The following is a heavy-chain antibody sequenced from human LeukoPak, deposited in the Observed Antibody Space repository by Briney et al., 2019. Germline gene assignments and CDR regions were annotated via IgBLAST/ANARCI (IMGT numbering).Heavy chain of an antibody. D-gene: IGHD6-13*01. J-gene: IGHJ4*02. CDR1: GGSISSASYY. CDR2: IYTSGST. CDR3: AMRERLAAAFDY. Sequence: SETLSRTCTVPGGSISSASYYWSWIRQPAGKGLEWIGRIYTSGSTNYNPSLKSRVTISVDTSKNQFSLKLSSVTAADTAVYYCAMRERLAAAFDYWGQGTLVTVSS. V-gene: IGHV4-61*02.